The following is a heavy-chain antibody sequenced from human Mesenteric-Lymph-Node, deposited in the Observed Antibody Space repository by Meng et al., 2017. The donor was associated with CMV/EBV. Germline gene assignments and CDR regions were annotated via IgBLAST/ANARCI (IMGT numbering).Heavy chain of an antibody. V-gene: IGHV3-48*04. J-gene: IGHJ6*02. D-gene: IGHD2-2*02. CDR1: GFTFSSYS. Sequence: GGSLRLSCAASGFTFSSYSMNWVRQAPGKGLEWVSYISSSGSSIYYADSVKGRFTISRDNAKNSLYLQMNSLRAEDTAVYYCAKDLCSTSCYSFYYYYGMDVWGQGTTVTVSS. CDR2: ISSSGSSI. CDR3: AKDLCSTSCYSFYYYYGMDV.